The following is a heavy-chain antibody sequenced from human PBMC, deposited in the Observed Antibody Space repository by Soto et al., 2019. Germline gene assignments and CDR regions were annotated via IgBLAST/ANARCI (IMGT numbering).Heavy chain of an antibody. D-gene: IGHD1-26*01. CDR1: GFTFGTYE. CDR3: ARAHNIVGSTGGGLDI. V-gene: IGHV3-48*03. Sequence: EVQLVESGGGLVQPGGSLRLSCAASGFTFGTYEMNWVRQAPGKGLEWLSYISSSSSVIKYADSVEGRFTISRDNAKNSLYLQMYSLRAEDTAFYYCARAHNIVGSTGGGLDIWGQGTMVTVSS. J-gene: IGHJ3*02. CDR2: ISSSSSVI.